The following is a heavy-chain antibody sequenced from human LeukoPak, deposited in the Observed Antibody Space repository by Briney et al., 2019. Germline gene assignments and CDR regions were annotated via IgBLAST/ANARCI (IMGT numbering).Heavy chain of an antibody. V-gene: IGHV3-9*01. CDR1: GFSFDDYA. Sequence: GGSLRLSCAASGFSFDDYAMHWVRQAPGKGLEWVSGISWNSGSIGYADSVKGRFTISRDNAKNSLYLQMNSLRAEDTALYYCARTGARLPGGAFGIWGQGTMVTVSS. CDR3: ARTGARLPGGAFGI. CDR2: ISWNSGSI. D-gene: IGHD5-18*01. J-gene: IGHJ3*02.